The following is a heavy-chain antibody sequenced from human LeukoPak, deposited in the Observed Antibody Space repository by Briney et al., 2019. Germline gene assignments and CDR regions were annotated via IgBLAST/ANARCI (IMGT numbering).Heavy chain of an antibody. CDR3: ATKLSTDPHYFDY. CDR1: GGSISSYY. V-gene: IGHV4-59*01. Sequence: SETLSLTCTVSGGSISSYYWSWIRQPPGKGLEWIGYIYYSGSTNYNPSLKSRVTISVDTSKNQFSLKLSSVTAADTAVYYCATKLSTDPHYFDYWGQGILVTVSS. CDR2: IYYSGST. J-gene: IGHJ4*02. D-gene: IGHD5/OR15-5a*01.